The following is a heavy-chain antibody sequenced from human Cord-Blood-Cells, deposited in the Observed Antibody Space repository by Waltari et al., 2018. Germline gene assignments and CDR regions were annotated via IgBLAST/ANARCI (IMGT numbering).Heavy chain of an antibody. V-gene: IGHV1-8*01. J-gene: IGHJ5*02. Sequence: QVQLVQSGAEVKKPGASVKVSCKASGYTFTSYDINWVRQATGQGLEWMGWMNPNSGNTGYAQKFQGRVTMTRNTSISTAYMELSSLRSEDTAVYYCARGYWAAAGTGGWFDPWGQEPWSPSPQ. CDR1: GYTFTSYD. CDR2: MNPNSGNT. D-gene: IGHD6-13*01. CDR3: ARGYWAAAGTGGWFDP.